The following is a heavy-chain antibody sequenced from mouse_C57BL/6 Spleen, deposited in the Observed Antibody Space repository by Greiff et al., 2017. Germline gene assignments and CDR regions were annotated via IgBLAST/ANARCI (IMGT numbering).Heavy chain of an antibody. CDR1: GYTFTSYW. D-gene: IGHD2-4*01. V-gene: IGHV1-52*01. CDR3: ARAIDYDGSWFAY. Sequence: VQLQQPGAELVRPGSSVKLSCKASGYTFTSYWMHWVKQRPIQGLEWIGNIDPSDSETHYNQKFKDKATLTVVKSSSTAYMQLSSLTSEDSAVYYCARAIDYDGSWFAYWGQGTLVTVSA. J-gene: IGHJ3*01. CDR2: IDPSDSET.